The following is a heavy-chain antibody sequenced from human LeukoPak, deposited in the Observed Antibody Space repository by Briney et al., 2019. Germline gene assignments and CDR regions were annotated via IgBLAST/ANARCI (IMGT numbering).Heavy chain of an antibody. V-gene: IGHV3-74*01. D-gene: IGHD6-25*01. J-gene: IGHJ4*02. CDR3: TRAAEQRPIDY. CDR2: INSEGGLI. Sequence: GGSLRLSCAATGFALRDYWMHWVRQAPGKGLVWVSRINSEGGLISYADSVKGRFTIYRDNAKNTLYLQMNSLTVEDTAMYYCTRAAEQRPIDYWGQGTLVTVSS. CDR1: GFALRDYW.